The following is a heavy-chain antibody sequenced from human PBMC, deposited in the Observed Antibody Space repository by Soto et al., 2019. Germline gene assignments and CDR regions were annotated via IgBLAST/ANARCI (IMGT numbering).Heavy chain of an antibody. J-gene: IGHJ4*02. V-gene: IGHV4-59*01. D-gene: IGHD1-1*01. CDR3: ARATLTRDKGFDY. Sequence: QVQLQESGPGLVKPSETLSLTCTVSGGSISSYYWSWIRQPPGKGLEWIGYIYYSGSTNYNPSLKSRVTISVDTSKNQFSLKLSSVTAADTAVYYCARATLTRDKGFDYWCQGTLVTVSS. CDR2: IYYSGST. CDR1: GGSISSYY.